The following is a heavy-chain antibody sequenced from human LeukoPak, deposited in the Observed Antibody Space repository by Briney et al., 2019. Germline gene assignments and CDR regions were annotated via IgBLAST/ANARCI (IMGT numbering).Heavy chain of an antibody. J-gene: IGHJ4*02. CDR2: ISRSGDNT. V-gene: IGHV3-23*01. Sequence: PGGSLRLSCAASGFTFSDYYMSWVRQAPGKGLEWVSTISRSGDNTYYADSVKGRFTISRDNSKNTLYMRMNSLRAEDTAVYYCARVTYGSGTYGAFDYWGQGTLVTVSS. CDR3: ARVTYGSGTYGAFDY. CDR1: GFTFSDYY. D-gene: IGHD3-10*01.